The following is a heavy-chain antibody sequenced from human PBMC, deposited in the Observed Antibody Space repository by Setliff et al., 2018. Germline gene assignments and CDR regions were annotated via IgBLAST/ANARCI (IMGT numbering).Heavy chain of an antibody. CDR2: IYYSGTT. V-gene: IGHV4-59*01. CDR1: GGSLSSYY. CDR3: ARVGSSSWYGGGFDI. D-gene: IGHD6-13*01. Sequence: SETLSLTCTVAGGSLSSYYWSWIRQPPGKGLEWIGHIYYSGTTNYNASLKNRVSISVDTSRNHFSLKLNSVTAADTAVYYCARVGSSSWYGGGFDIWGQGTMVTVSS. J-gene: IGHJ3*02.